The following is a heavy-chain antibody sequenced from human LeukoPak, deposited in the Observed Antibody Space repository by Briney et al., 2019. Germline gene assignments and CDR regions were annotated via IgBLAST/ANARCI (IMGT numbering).Heavy chain of an antibody. CDR2: ISSSSSTI. D-gene: IGHD2-15*01. J-gene: IGHJ4*02. CDR3: ARVLGYCSGGSCRRYFDY. Sequence: PGGSLRLSCAASGFTFSSYSMNWVRQAPGKGLEWVSSISSSSSTIYYADSVKGRFTISRDNAKNSLYLQMNSLRAEDTAVYYCARVLGYCSGGSCRRYFDYWGQGTLVTVSS. V-gene: IGHV3-48*04. CDR1: GFTFSSYS.